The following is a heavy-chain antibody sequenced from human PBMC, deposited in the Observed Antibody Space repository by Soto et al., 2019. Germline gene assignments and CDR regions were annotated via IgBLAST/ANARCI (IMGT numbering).Heavy chain of an antibody. CDR3: AKDIGMDTAIVTNDY. D-gene: IGHD5-18*01. CDR1: GFTFSSYG. Sequence: ESGGGVVQPGRSLRLSCAASGFTFSSYGMHWVRQAPGKGLEWVAVISYDGSNKYYADSVKGRFTISRDNSKNTLYLQMNSLRAEDTAVYYCAKDIGMDTAIVTNDYWGQGTLVTVSS. V-gene: IGHV3-30*18. J-gene: IGHJ4*02. CDR2: ISYDGSNK.